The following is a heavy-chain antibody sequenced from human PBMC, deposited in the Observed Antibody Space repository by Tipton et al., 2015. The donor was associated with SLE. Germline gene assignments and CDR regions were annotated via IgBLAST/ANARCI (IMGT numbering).Heavy chain of an antibody. CDR1: GFTFSSYA. J-gene: IGHJ1*01. V-gene: IGHV3-30*04. D-gene: IGHD6-19*01. CDR2: TSNDGSIK. CDR3: AKDSGSGWLDYFHH. Sequence: QLVQSGGGVVQPGRSLRLSCAASGFTFSSYAMHWVRQAPGKGLEWVAGTSNDGSIKYYADSVKGRFTIFRDNSKNTLYLQMNSLRAEDMAVYYCAKDSGSGWLDYFHHWGQGTLVTVSS.